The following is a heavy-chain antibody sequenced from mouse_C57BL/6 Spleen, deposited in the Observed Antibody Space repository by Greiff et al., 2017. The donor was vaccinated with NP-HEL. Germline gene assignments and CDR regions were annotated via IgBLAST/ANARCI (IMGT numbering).Heavy chain of an antibody. D-gene: IGHD1-1*01. Sequence: EVQGVESGGGLVKPGGSLKLSCAASGFTFSDYGMHWVRQAPEKGLEWVAYISSGSSTIYYADTVKGRFTISRDNAKNTLFLQMTSLRSEDTAMYYCASRGSSGYYYAMDYWGQGTSVTVAS. CDR1: GFTFSDYG. CDR3: ASRGSSGYYYAMDY. CDR2: ISSGSSTI. V-gene: IGHV5-17*01. J-gene: IGHJ4*01.